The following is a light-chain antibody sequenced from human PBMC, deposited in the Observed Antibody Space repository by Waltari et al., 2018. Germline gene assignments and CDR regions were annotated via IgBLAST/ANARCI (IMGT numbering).Light chain of an antibody. V-gene: IGLV1-44*01. CDR2: GNN. J-gene: IGLJ2*01. CDR3: CSYAGSYVI. CDR1: TSNFGSNF. Sequence: QSILTQPSSASGTPGQTVTISCSGGTSNFGSNFVYWYQVVPGTAPKLLIFGNNQRPSGVPDRFSGSKSANTASLTISGLQAEDEADYSCCSYAGSYVIFGEGTKLTVL.